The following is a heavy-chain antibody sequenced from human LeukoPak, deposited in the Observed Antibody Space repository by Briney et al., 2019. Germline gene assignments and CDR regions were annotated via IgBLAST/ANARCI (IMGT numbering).Heavy chain of an antibody. J-gene: IGHJ6*03. CDR1: GFTVSNNY. CDR2: IRYDGSNE. CDR3: AKDFYYGSSWNYIDV. Sequence: GGSLRLSCAASGFTVSNNYMTWVRQAPGKGLEWVALIRYDGSNEYYADSVKGRFTISRDNSNNTLFLQMNSLRAEDTAIYYCAKDFYYGSSWNYIDVWGKGTTVTVSS. V-gene: IGHV3-30*02. D-gene: IGHD6-13*01.